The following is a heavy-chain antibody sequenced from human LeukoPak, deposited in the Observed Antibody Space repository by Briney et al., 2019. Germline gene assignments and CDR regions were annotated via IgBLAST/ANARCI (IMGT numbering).Heavy chain of an antibody. Sequence: GSGPTLVNPTQTLTLTCTFSGFSLSTSGMCVSWIRQPPGKALKWLARIDWDDDKYYSTSLKTRLTISKDTSKNQVVLTMTDMDHAETATYYCARIRRSNSGWFLFDYWGQGTLVTVSS. CDR2: IDWDDDK. CDR3: ARIRRSNSGWFLFDY. CDR1: GFSLSTSGMC. D-gene: IGHD6-19*01. V-gene: IGHV2-70*11. J-gene: IGHJ4*02.